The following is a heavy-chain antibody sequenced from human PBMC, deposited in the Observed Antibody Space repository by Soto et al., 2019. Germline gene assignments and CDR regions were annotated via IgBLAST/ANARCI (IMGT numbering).Heavy chain of an antibody. D-gene: IGHD4-17*01. CDR3: AGSPDYGPQFDF. J-gene: IGHJ4*02. Sequence: GGSLRLSCAASGFTFSSYWINWVRQAPGKGLEWVANIKQDGSEKYYVDSVKGRFTISRDSAENSVYLQMHSLRAEDTAVYYCAGSPDYGPQFDFWGQGSLVTVSS. V-gene: IGHV3-7*01. CDR2: IKQDGSEK. CDR1: GFTFSSYW.